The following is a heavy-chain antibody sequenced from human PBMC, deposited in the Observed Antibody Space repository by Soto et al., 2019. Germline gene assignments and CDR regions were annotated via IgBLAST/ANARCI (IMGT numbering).Heavy chain of an antibody. V-gene: IGHV4-39*01. Sequence: LSLTCTVSGGSISSSSYYWGWIRQPPGKGLEWIGSIYYSGSTYYNPSLKSRVTISVDTSKNQFSLKLSSVTAADTAVYYCASPHDDYGDYVDYWGQGTLVTVSS. CDR3: ASPHDDYGDYVDY. CDR2: IYYSGST. CDR1: GGSISSSSYY. J-gene: IGHJ4*02. D-gene: IGHD4-17*01.